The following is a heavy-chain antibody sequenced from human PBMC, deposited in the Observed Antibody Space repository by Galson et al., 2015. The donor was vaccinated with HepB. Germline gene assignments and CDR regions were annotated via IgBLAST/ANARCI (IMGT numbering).Heavy chain of an antibody. CDR2: ISAYNGNT. D-gene: IGHD2-15*01. Sequence: QSGAEVKKPGASVKVSCQASGYTYTSYGINWVRQAPGQGLEWMGWISAYNGNTNYAQKLQGRVTMTTDTSTSTAYMELRSLRSDDTAVYYCARRDCSGGSCYSRLGAFDIWGQGTMVTVSS. CDR3: ARRDCSGGSCYSRLGAFDI. CDR1: GYTYTSYG. V-gene: IGHV1-18*04. J-gene: IGHJ3*02.